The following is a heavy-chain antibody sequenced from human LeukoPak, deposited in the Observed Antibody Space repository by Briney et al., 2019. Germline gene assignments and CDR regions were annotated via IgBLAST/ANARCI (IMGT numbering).Heavy chain of an antibody. CDR3: TRATSSGPLFTYHMDV. CDR2: IYHSGST. D-gene: IGHD3-22*01. J-gene: IGHJ6*03. CDR1: GGSISSYY. V-gene: IGHV4-59*12. Sequence: SETLSLTCTVSGGSISSYYWSWIRQPPGKGLEWIGGIYHSGSTYYNPSLKSRVTISVDTSKNQFSLKLRSVTAADTAVYYCTRATSSGPLFTYHMDVWGKGTTVTVSS.